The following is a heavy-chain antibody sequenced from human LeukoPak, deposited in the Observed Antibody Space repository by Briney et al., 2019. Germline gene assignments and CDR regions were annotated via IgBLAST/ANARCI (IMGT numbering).Heavy chain of an antibody. D-gene: IGHD3-3*01. J-gene: IGHJ5*02. CDR2: IIPIFGTA. CDR3: ARGGLYDFWSGYPSGNWFDP. Sequence: ASVKVSCKASGYTLTNYALNWVRQAPGQGLEWMGGIIPIFGTANYAQKFQGRVTITADESTSTAYMELSSLRSEDTAVYYCARGGLYDFWSGYPSGNWFDPWGQGTLVTVSS. V-gene: IGHV1-69*13. CDR1: GYTLTNYA.